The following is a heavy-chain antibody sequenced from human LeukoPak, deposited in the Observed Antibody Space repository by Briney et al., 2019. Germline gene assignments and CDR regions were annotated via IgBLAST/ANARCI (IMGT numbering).Heavy chain of an antibody. D-gene: IGHD3-9*01. CDR1: GFTVSDYY. Sequence: GGSLRLSCAASGFTVSDYYMNWIRQAPGKGLEWVSYIDRSGTYTNYADSVKGRFTISRDNAKNSLYLQMNSLRAEDTAVYYCARDLTAGPIFTDYWGQGTLVTVSS. CDR3: ARDLTAGPIFTDY. CDR2: IDRSGTYT. J-gene: IGHJ4*02. V-gene: IGHV3-11*06.